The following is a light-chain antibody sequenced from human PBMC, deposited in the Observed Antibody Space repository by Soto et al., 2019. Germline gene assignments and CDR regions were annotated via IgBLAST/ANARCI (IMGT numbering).Light chain of an antibody. CDR1: QGFASN. CDR2: AAS. V-gene: IGKV1-9*01. J-gene: IGKJ2*01. CDR3: QQLNSYPYT. Sequence: IQLTRLQSSLSDSVGERVPFTCRPGQGFASNLAGYQQKPGKAPKLLIYAASTLQSGVPSRFSGSGSGTDFTLTISSLQPEDFATYYCQQLNSYPYTVGQGTKLEIK.